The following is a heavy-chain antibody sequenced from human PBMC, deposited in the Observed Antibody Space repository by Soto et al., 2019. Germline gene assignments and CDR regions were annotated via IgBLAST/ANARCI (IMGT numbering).Heavy chain of an antibody. V-gene: IGHV1-69*13. CDR1: GGTFSSYA. Sequence: SVKVSCKASGGTFSSYAISWVRQAPGQGLEWMGGIIPIFGTANYAQKFQGRVTITADESTSTAYMELSSLRSEDTAVYYCGWAYYYDSSGYYPIDYWGQGTLVTVSS. D-gene: IGHD3-22*01. J-gene: IGHJ4*02. CDR2: IIPIFGTA. CDR3: GWAYYYDSSGYYPIDY.